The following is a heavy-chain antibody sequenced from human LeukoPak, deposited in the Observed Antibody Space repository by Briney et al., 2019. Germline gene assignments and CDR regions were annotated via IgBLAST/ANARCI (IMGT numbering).Heavy chain of an antibody. D-gene: IGHD2-2*02. CDR2: IKEDGGEI. CDR3: VRYTRRYPFDY. J-gene: IGHJ4*02. Sequence: GGSLRLSCAASGFTFSNYWMSWVRQAPGKGLEWVANIKEDGGEIYYVGSVRGRFTISRDNAKNSLSLQMNSLRAEDTAVYYCVRYTRRYPFDYWGQGTLGTVSS. V-gene: IGHV3-7*04. CDR1: GFTFSNYW.